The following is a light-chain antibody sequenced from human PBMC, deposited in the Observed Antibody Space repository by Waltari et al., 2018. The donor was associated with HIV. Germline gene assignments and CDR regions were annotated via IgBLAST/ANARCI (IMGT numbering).Light chain of an antibody. V-gene: IGKV3-15*01. CDR3: QQYNSTPFT. CDR2: GAS. J-gene: IGKJ3*01. Sequence: EIVMTQSPATMSVSPGERATLSCRASRSVNSNLAWYLQRPGQPPSLLIYGASTRATEIPARFRGSGSGTDFNLTITSLQSEDFAVYYCQQYNSTPFTFGPGTKVDIQ. CDR1: RSVNSN.